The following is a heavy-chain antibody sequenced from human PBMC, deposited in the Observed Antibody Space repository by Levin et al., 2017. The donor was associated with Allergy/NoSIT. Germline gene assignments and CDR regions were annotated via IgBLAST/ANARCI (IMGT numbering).Heavy chain of an antibody. CDR2: IYYSGST. CDR3: ARVRYDYGDYEVNWYFDR. J-gene: IGHJ2*01. CDR1: GGSISSYY. D-gene: IGHD4-17*01. V-gene: IGHV4-59*01. Sequence: SETLSLTCTVSGGSISSYYWSWIRQPPGKGLEWIGYIYYSGSTNYNPSLKSRVTISVDTSKNQFSLKLSSVTAADTAVYYCARVRYDYGDYEVNWYFDRWGRGTLVTVSS.